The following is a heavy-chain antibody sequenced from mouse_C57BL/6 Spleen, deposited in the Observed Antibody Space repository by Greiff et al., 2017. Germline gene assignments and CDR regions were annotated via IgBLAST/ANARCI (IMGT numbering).Heavy chain of an antibody. Sequence: VQLQQPGAELVKPGASVKMSCKASGYTFTSYWITWVKQRPGQGLEWIGDIYPGSGSTNYNEKFKSKATLTVDTSSSTAYMQLSSLTSEDSAVYYCARSRGNFEDYYFDYWGQGTTLTVSS. D-gene: IGHD2-1*01. CDR1: GYTFTSYW. V-gene: IGHV1-55*01. J-gene: IGHJ2*01. CDR2: IYPGSGST. CDR3: ARSRGNFEDYYFDY.